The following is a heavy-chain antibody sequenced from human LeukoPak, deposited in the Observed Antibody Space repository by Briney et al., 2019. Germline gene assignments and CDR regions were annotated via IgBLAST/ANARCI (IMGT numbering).Heavy chain of an antibody. Sequence: GGSLRLSCAVSGFTFSNYQMHWVRQAPGKGLVWVSHINSDGTNTNYADSVKGRFTISRDNVKNTLYLQMNSLRGEDTAVYYCARECWRDWLPSLMDVWGKGTTVTVSS. D-gene: IGHD2-21*01. CDR3: ARECWRDWLPSLMDV. CDR2: INSDGTNT. V-gene: IGHV3-74*01. J-gene: IGHJ6*03. CDR1: GFTFSNYQ.